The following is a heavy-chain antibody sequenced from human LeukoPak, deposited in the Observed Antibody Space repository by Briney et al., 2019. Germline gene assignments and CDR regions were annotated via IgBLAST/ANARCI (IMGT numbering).Heavy chain of an antibody. CDR3: ARWAGVTDY. CDR1: GFTFSTYE. D-gene: IGHD5-18*01. V-gene: IGHV3-7*01. Sequence: PGGSLRLSCAASGFTFSTYEMSWVRQAPGKGPEWVANIKQDGSEAYYVDSVKGRFTISRDNAKNSLNLQMNSLRAEDTAVYYCARWAGVTDYWGQGTLVTVSS. CDR2: IKQDGSEA. J-gene: IGHJ4*02.